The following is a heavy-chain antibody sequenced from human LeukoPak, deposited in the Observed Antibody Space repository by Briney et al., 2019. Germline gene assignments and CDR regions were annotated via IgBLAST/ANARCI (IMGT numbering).Heavy chain of an antibody. J-gene: IGHJ4*02. Sequence: PSETLSLTCAVYGGSLSGYYWSWIRQPPGKGLEWIGEINHSGSTNYNPSPKSRVSISVDTSTNHFSLMLSSVTAADTAVYYYASGASDDYYYSGSYALAYWGQGTLVTVSS. V-gene: IGHV4-34*01. CDR2: INHSGST. CDR3: ASGASDDYYYSGSYALAY. CDR1: GGSLSGYY. D-gene: IGHD3-10*01.